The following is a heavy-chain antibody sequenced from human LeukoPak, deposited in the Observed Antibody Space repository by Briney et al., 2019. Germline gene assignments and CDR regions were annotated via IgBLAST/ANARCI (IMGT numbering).Heavy chain of an antibody. CDR2: ISSSSSYI. J-gene: IGHJ4*02. CDR1: GFTFSSYS. Sequence: GGSLRLSCAASGFTFSSYSMNWVRQAPGKGLEWVSSISSSSSYIYYADSVKGRFTISRDNAKNSLYLQMYSLRAEDTAVYYCARDLVSRYYYDSSGYGIWGQGTLVTVSS. D-gene: IGHD3-22*01. CDR3: ARDLVSRYYYDSSGYGI. V-gene: IGHV3-21*01.